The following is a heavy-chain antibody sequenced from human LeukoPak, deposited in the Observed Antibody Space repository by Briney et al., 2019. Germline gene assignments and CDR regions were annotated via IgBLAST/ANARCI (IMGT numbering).Heavy chain of an antibody. J-gene: IGHJ4*02. CDR3: ARKTTALDY. CDR2: ISPDNGVT. Sequence: GASVKVSCKTSGYTFTDYYLYWVRQAPGQGPEWMGRISPDNGVTKIAQKFHGRVTMTRDTSINTIYMELGRLTGDDTAVYYCARKTTALDYWGQGTQISV. D-gene: IGHD4-17*01. V-gene: IGHV1-2*06. CDR1: GYTFTDYY.